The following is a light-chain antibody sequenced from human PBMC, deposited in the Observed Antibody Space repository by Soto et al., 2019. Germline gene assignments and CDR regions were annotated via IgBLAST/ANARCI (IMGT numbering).Light chain of an antibody. CDR3: CSYTRSGTLI. J-gene: IGLJ1*01. Sequence: QSVLTQPSSVSASPGQSITISCVGTSGDIGDNNYVSWYQQHPGKVPKVQIYDVSNRPSGVSYRFSGTNCGNTASLTVSGLQAEDESDYYCCSYTRSGTLIFGTGTKVTVL. CDR2: DVS. CDR1: SGDIGDNNY. V-gene: IGLV2-14*01.